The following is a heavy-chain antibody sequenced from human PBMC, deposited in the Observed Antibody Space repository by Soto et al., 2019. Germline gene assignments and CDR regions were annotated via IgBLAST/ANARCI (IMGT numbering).Heavy chain of an antibody. V-gene: IGHV3-7*01. J-gene: IGHJ4*02. D-gene: IGHD6-6*01. Sequence: EVQLVESGGGLVQPGGSLRLSCAASGFTFSGSWMTWVRQAPGKGLEWVANIKQDGSEKYYVDSVKGRFTISRDNAKNSLYLQMNSLRAEDTAVYYCARALGGYSSSSFDCWGQGALVTVSS. CDR2: IKQDGSEK. CDR3: ARALGGYSSSSFDC. CDR1: GFTFSGSW.